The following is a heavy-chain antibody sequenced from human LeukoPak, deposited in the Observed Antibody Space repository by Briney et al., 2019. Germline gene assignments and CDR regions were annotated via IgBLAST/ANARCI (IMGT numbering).Heavy chain of an antibody. V-gene: IGHV3-7*01. CDR1: GFTFSSFW. CDR3: ASPYASTWSKTFHY. Sequence: GGSLRLSCAASGFTFSSFWMTWVRQAPGMGLEWVANIKQDGSEKYYVDPVKGRFTISRDNAQNSLYLQMNSLRVDDTAVYYCASPYASTWSKTFHYWGQGTLVTVSS. D-gene: IGHD6-13*01. CDR2: IKQDGSEK. J-gene: IGHJ4*02.